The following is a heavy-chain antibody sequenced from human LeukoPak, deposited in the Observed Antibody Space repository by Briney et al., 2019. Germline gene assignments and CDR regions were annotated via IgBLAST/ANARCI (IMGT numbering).Heavy chain of an antibody. V-gene: IGHV3-23*01. D-gene: IGHD5-18*01. CDR2: ISGSGGST. Sequence: PGGSLRLSCAASGFTFSSYEMNWVRQAPGKGLEWVSAISGSGGSTYYGDSVKGRFTISRDNSKNTLYLQMNSLRAEDTAVYYCAAVDVDTAFPWGQGTLVTVSS. J-gene: IGHJ5*02. CDR3: AAVDVDTAFP. CDR1: GFTFSSYE.